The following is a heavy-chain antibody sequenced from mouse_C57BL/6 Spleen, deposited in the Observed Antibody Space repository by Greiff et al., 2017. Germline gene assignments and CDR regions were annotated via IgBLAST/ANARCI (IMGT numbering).Heavy chain of an antibody. V-gene: IGHV3-6*01. CDR2: ISYDGSN. D-gene: IGHD6-2*01. CDR3: ARSPSLYFDV. J-gene: IGHJ1*03. Sequence: EVKLQESGPGLVKPSQSLSLTCSVTGYSITSGYYWNWIRQFPGNKLEWMGYISYDGSNNYNPSLKNRISITRDTSKNQFFLKLNSVTTEDTATYYCARSPSLYFDVWGTGTTVTVSS. CDR1: GYSITSGYY.